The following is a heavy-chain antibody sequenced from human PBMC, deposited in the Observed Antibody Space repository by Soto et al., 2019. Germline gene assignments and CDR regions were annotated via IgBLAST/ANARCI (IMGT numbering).Heavy chain of an antibody. CDR1: SGTVISYY. Sequence: PSYTLYLTCAECSGTVISYYCSWIRQPPGKGLEWIGYINHSGGTNYNPSLKSRVTISVDTSKNQFSLKLSSVTAADTAVYYCARAFVGGTMVRGSYRKAIDYWGQGTLVTVPS. V-gene: IGHV4-34*01. CDR3: ARAFVGGTMVRGSYRKAIDY. J-gene: IGHJ4*02. CDR2: INHSGGT. D-gene: IGHD3-10*01.